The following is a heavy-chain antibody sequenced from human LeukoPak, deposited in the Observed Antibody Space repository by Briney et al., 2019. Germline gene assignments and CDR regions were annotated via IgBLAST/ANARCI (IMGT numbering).Heavy chain of an antibody. V-gene: IGHV3-30*18. J-gene: IGHJ4*02. D-gene: IGHD3-10*01. CDR3: AKDLLPVSGSYSYFDY. CDR1: GFTFSSYG. Sequence: GRSLRHSCAASGFTFSSYGMHWVRQAPGKGLEWVAVISYDGSNKYYADSVKGRFTISRDNSKNTLYLQMNSLRAEDTAVYYCAKDLLPVSGSYSYFDYWGQGTLVTVSS. CDR2: ISYDGSNK.